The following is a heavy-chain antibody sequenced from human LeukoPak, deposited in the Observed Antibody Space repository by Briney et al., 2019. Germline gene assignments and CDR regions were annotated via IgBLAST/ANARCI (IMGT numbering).Heavy chain of an antibody. CDR1: GFTFSSYS. CDR2: ISSSSSTI. Sequence: GGSLRVSCAASGFTFSSYSMDWVRQAPGKGLEWVSYISSSSSTIYYADSVKGRFTISRDNAKNSLYLQMNSLRDEDTAVYYCARDGGYCSGGSCYLDYWGQGTLVTVSS. D-gene: IGHD2-15*01. J-gene: IGHJ4*02. CDR3: ARDGGYCSGGSCYLDY. V-gene: IGHV3-48*02.